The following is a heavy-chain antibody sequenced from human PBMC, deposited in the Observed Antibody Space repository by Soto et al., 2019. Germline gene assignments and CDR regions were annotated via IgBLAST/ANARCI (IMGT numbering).Heavy chain of an antibody. CDR2: IIPIFGTA. D-gene: IGHD3-9*01. CDR1: GGTFSSYA. CDR3: AGGRYDIRITYYYYYGMDV. J-gene: IGHJ6*02. Sequence: SVKVSWKASGGTFSSYAISWVRQAPGQGLEWMGGIIPIFGTANYAQKFQGRVTITADESTSTAYMELSSLRSEDTAVYYCAGGRYDIRITYYYYYGMDVWGQGTTVTVSS. V-gene: IGHV1-69*13.